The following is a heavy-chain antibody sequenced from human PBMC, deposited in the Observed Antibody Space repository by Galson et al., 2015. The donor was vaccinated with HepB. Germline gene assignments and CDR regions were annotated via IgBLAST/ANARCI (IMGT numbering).Heavy chain of an antibody. CDR2: IIPIFGTA. J-gene: IGHJ4*02. D-gene: IGHD1-1*01. V-gene: IGHV1-69*13. CDR3: ARNWNDVGRFDY. CDR1: GGTFSSYA. Sequence: SVKVSCKASGGTFSSYAISWVRQAPGQGLEWMGGIIPIFGTANYAQKFQGRVTITADESTSTAYMELSSLRSEDAAVYYCARNWNDVGRFDYWGQGTLVTVSS.